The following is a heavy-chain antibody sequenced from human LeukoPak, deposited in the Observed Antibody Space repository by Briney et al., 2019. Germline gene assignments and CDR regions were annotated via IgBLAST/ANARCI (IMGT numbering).Heavy chain of an antibody. D-gene: IGHD6-19*01. Sequence: SETLSLTCTVSGGSISSSSYYWGWIRQPPGKGLEWIGSIYYSGSTNYNPSLKSRVTISVDTSKNQFSLKLSSVTAADTAVYYCAGGIFSSGLRYNWFDPWGQGTLVTVSS. CDR1: GGSISSSSYY. J-gene: IGHJ5*02. V-gene: IGHV4-39*07. CDR2: IYYSGST. CDR3: AGGIFSSGLRYNWFDP.